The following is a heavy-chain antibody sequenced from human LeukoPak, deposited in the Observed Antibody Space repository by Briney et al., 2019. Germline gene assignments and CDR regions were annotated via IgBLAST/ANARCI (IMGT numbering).Heavy chain of an antibody. D-gene: IGHD3-10*01. V-gene: IGHV3-9*01. Sequence: GRSLRLSSAASGFTFDDYAMHCVRQAPGKGLEWVSGISWNSGSIGYADSVKGRFTISRDNAKNSLYLQMNSLRAEDTALYYCAKDMSWFREGPFDYWGQGTLVTVSS. J-gene: IGHJ4*02. CDR1: GFTFDDYA. CDR2: ISWNSGSI. CDR3: AKDMSWFREGPFDY.